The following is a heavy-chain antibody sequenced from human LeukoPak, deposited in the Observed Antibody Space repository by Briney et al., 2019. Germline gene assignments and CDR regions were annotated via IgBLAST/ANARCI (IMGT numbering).Heavy chain of an antibody. CDR1: GFTFSDYY. J-gene: IGHJ4*02. CDR3: ARDRDRIAVAGNFDY. D-gene: IGHD6-19*01. Sequence: GGSLRLSCAASGFTFSDYYMSWIRQAPGKGLEWVSYISSSGSTIYYADSVKGRFTISRDNAKNSLYLQMNSLRAEDTAVYYRARDRDRIAVAGNFDYWGQGTLVTVSS. V-gene: IGHV3-11*04. CDR2: ISSSGSTI.